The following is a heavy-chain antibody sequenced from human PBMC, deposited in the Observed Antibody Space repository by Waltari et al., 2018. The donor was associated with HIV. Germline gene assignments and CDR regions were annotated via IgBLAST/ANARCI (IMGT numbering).Heavy chain of an antibody. J-gene: IGHJ4*02. Sequence: QVQLVQSGTEVKKPGSSVKVSCKASGGTFSSYAISWVRQAPGQGLEWMGGLIPIFGTANDAQKFQGRVTITADESTSTAYMELSSLRSEDTAVYYCARDMGGVATPIEGTFDYWGQGTLVTVSS. CDR1: GGTFSSYA. D-gene: IGHD5-12*01. V-gene: IGHV1-69*01. CDR2: LIPIFGTA. CDR3: ARDMGGVATPIEGTFDY.